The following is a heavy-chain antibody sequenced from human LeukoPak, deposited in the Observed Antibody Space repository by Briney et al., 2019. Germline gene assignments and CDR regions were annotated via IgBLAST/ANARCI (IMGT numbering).Heavy chain of an antibody. CDR3: ARDLDSGSYY. Sequence: GRSLRLSCAASGFTFISYAMHWVRQAPGKGLEWVAVISYDGSNKYYADSVKGRFTISRYNSKNSLYRQMNSLRAEDTAVYYCARDLDSGSYYWGQGTRVTVSS. CDR1: GFTFISYA. J-gene: IGHJ4*02. D-gene: IGHD1-26*01. CDR2: ISYDGSNK. V-gene: IGHV3-30*01.